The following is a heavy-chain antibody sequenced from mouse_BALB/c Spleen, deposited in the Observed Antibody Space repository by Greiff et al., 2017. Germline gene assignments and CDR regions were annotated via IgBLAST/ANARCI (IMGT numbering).Heavy chain of an antibody. CDR1: GFSLTSYG. CDR3: AREGGMITTSAMDY. V-gene: IGHV2-9*02. Sequence: VKLVESGPGLVAPSQSLSITCTVSGFSLTSYGVHWVRQPPGKGLEWLGVIWAGGSTNYNSALMSRLSISKDNSKSQVFLKMNSLQTDDTAMYYCAREGGMITTSAMDYWGQGTSVTVSS. CDR2: IWAGGST. J-gene: IGHJ4*01. D-gene: IGHD2-4*01.